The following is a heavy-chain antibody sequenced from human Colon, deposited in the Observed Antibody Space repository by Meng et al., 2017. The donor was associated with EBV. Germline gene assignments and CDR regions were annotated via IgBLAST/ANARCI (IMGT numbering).Heavy chain of an antibody. Sequence: PAAGSGLVTPSGPLPLTCAVSVGSRSSRNWWSWVRQPPGKGLEWIGENYHSGSTNYNPSLKSRVTISVDESKNQFSLRLSSVTAADTAVYYCARVGAYCGGDCYHPRWGQGTLVTVSS. CDR1: VGSRSSRNW. CDR2: NYHSGST. V-gene: IGHV4-4*02. D-gene: IGHD2-21*02. J-gene: IGHJ4*02. CDR3: ARVGAYCGGDCYHPR.